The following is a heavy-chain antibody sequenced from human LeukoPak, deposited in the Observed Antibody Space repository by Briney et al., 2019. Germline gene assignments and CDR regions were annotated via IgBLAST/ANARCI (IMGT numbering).Heavy chain of an antibody. D-gene: IGHD2-2*01. CDR3: AGGYCSSTSCPMADP. Sequence: GGSLRLSCAASGYIFSDHAMHWVRQAPGKGLEWLAYFSHDGTTAYYANSVKGRFTISRDNSKNTLYLQMNSLRAEDTAVYYCAGGYCSSTSCPMADPWGQGTLVTVSS. CDR2: FSHDGTTA. CDR1: GYIFSDHA. J-gene: IGHJ5*02. V-gene: IGHV3-30*04.